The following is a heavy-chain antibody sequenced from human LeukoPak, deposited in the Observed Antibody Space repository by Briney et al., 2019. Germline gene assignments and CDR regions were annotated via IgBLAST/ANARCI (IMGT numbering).Heavy chain of an antibody. J-gene: IGHJ4*02. Sequence: GGSLRLSCAASGFTFSSYSMNWVRQAPGKRLEWVSSISSSSSYIYYADSVKGRFTISRDNAKNSLYLQMNSLRAEDTAVYYCARNDYPDYYFDYWGQGTLVTVSS. CDR3: ARNDYPDYYFDY. CDR2: ISSSSSYI. CDR1: GFTFSSYS. V-gene: IGHV3-21*01. D-gene: IGHD4-11*01.